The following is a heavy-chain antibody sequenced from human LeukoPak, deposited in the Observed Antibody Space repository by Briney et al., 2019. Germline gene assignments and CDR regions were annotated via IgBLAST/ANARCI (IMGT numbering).Heavy chain of an antibody. CDR3: ARARIHVLRFLEWSPQNY. D-gene: IGHD3-3*01. CDR2: ISYDGSNK. CDR1: GFTSSSYA. V-gene: IGHV3-30*01. J-gene: IGHJ4*02. Sequence: PGGSLRLSCAASGFTSSSYAMHWVRQAPGKGLEWVAVISYDGSNKYYADSVKGRFTISRDNSKNTLYLQMNSLRAEDTAVYYCARARIHVLRFLEWSPQNYWGQGTLVTVSS.